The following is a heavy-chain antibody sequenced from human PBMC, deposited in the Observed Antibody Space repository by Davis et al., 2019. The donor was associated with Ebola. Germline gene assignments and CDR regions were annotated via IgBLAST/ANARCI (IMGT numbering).Heavy chain of an antibody. Sequence: GESLKISCAASGFTFSNAWMSWVRQAPGKGLEWVAYIKGDGTNKNYVDSVKGRFTISRDNAKNSLSLQMNSLRAEDTAVYYCVRDRGWLQHDFWGQGTLVIVSS. CDR1: GFTFSNAW. V-gene: IGHV3-7*01. CDR2: IKGDGTNK. CDR3: VRDRGWLQHDF. J-gene: IGHJ4*02. D-gene: IGHD5-24*01.